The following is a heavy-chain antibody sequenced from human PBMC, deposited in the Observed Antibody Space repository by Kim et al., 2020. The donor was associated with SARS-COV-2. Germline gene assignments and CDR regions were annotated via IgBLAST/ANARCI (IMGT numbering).Heavy chain of an antibody. J-gene: IGHJ4*02. CDR3: ARASGSGSYYTPGGD. CDR2: ISYDGSNK. Sequence: GGSLRLSCAASGFTFSSYAMHWVRQAPGKGLEWVAVISYDGSNKYYADSVKGRFTISRDNSKNTLYLQMNSLRAEDTAVYYCARASGSGSYYTPGGDWGQGTLVTVSS. V-gene: IGHV3-30*04. CDR1: GFTFSSYA. D-gene: IGHD3-10*01.